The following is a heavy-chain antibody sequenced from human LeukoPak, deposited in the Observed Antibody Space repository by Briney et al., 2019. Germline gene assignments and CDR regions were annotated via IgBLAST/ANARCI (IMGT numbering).Heavy chain of an antibody. V-gene: IGHV4-31*03. D-gene: IGHD4-17*01. CDR3: ARVPMTTVTTLIHGAFDI. J-gene: IGHJ3*02. Sequence: SETLSLTCTVSGGSISSGGYYWSWIRQHPGKGLEWIGYIYYSGSTYYNPSLKSRVTISVDTSKNQFSLKLSSVTAADTAVYYCARVPMTTVTTLIHGAFDIWGQGTMVTVSS. CDR2: IYYSGST. CDR1: GGSISSGGYY.